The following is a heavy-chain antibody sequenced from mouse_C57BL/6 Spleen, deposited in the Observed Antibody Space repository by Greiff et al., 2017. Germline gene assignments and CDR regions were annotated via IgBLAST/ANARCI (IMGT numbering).Heavy chain of an antibody. Sequence: QVQLQQPGAELVMPGASVKLSCKASGYTFTSYWMHWVKQRPGQGLEWIGEIDPSDSYTNYNQKFKGKSTLTVDKSSSTAYMQLSSLTSEDAAVYYCARGTEGYAMDYWGQGTSVTVSS. CDR1: GYTFTSYW. CDR3: ARGTEGYAMDY. CDR2: IDPSDSYT. D-gene: IGHD3-3*01. V-gene: IGHV1-69*01. J-gene: IGHJ4*01.